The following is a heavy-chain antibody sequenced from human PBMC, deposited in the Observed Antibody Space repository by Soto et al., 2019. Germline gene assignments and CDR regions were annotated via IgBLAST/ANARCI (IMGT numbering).Heavy chain of an antibody. Sequence: QVQLVESGGGVVQPGRSLRLSCEASGFTFSSYAMHWVRQAPGKGLEWVAVMSYDGNNQYFADSVKGRFTISRDNFKNTLYLQMNSLRPEDTAVYYCAKALGELSPESFDYWGQGILVTVSS. V-gene: IGHV3-30*18. CDR1: GFTFSSYA. CDR3: AKALGELSPESFDY. D-gene: IGHD3-16*02. CDR2: MSYDGNNQ. J-gene: IGHJ4*02.